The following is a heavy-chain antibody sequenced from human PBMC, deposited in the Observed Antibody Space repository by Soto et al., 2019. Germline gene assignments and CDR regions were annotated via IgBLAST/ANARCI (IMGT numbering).Heavy chain of an antibody. CDR1: GGSISSSNW. Sequence: SETLSLTCAVSGGSISSSNWWSWVRQPPGKGLEWIGEIYHSGSTNYNPSLKSRVTISVDKSKNQFSLKLSSVTAADTAVYYCATDYGSGSDLSYYYYYGMDVWGQGTTVTVSS. CDR3: ATDYGSGSDLSYYYYYGMDV. CDR2: IYHSGST. V-gene: IGHV4-4*02. J-gene: IGHJ6*02. D-gene: IGHD3-10*01.